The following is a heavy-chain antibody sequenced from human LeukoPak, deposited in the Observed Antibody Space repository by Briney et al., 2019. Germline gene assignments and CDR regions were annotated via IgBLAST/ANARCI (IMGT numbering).Heavy chain of an antibody. CDR3: ARTLLTGALHDAFDI. Sequence: TTSVTLSLTCAVSGGSISSGGYSWSWIRQPPGKGLEWIGYIYHSGSTYYNPSLKSRVTISVDRSKNQFSLKLSSVTAAETAVYYCARTLLTGALHDAFDIWGQGTMVTVSS. V-gene: IGHV4-30-2*01. CDR1: GGSISSGGYS. D-gene: IGHD7-27*01. CDR2: IYHSGST. J-gene: IGHJ3*02.